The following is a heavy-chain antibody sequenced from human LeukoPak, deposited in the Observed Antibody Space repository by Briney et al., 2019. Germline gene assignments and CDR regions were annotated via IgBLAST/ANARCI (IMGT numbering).Heavy chain of an antibody. V-gene: IGHV1-24*01. D-gene: IGHD2-15*01. Sequence: GASVKVSCKVSGYTLTELSMHWVRQAPGKGLEWMGGFDTEEGETIYAQKFQGRVTMTEDTSTDTAYLELSNLRSEDTAVYYCATDPVGYCGSESCYSVDYWGQGTLVTVSS. CDR2: FDTEEGET. CDR1: GYTLTELS. J-gene: IGHJ4*02. CDR3: ATDPVGYCGSESCYSVDY.